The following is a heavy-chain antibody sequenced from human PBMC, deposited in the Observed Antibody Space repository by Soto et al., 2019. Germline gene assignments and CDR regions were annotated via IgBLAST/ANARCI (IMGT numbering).Heavy chain of an antibody. Sequence: PGGSLRLSCAASGFNVGAFAVHWVRQAPGKGLEWVSGISVSDAFIYYADSVRGRFSISRDASENILYLQMNGLRVDDTALYYCTRETVAGITGLDYWGPGTLVTGSS. V-gene: IGHV3-23*01. CDR2: ISVSDAFI. J-gene: IGHJ4*02. D-gene: IGHD1-20*01. CDR3: TRETVAGITGLDY. CDR1: GFNVGAFA.